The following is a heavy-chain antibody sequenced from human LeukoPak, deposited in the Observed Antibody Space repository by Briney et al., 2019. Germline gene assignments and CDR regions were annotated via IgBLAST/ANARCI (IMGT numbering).Heavy chain of an antibody. D-gene: IGHD3-3*01. Sequence: GRSLRLSCAASGFTFGSYAMHWVRLAPGKGLEWVAVISYDGSNKYYADSVKGRFTISRDNSKNTLYLQMSSLRAEDTAVYYCVRDRPPYYDFWSGLDYWGQGTLVTVSS. V-gene: IGHV3-30-3*01. CDR3: VRDRPPYYDFWSGLDY. J-gene: IGHJ4*02. CDR1: GFTFGSYA. CDR2: ISYDGSNK.